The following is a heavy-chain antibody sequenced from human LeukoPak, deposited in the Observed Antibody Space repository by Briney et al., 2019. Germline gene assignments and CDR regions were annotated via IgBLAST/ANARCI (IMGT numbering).Heavy chain of an antibody. CDR3: AKDQNMVATAPFDC. V-gene: IGHV3-23*01. J-gene: IGHJ4*02. CDR1: GFTFSSYA. CDR2: ISGNAGST. Sequence: GGSLRLSCAASGFTFSSYAMSWVRRAPGKGLEWVSAISGNAGSTYYADSVKGRFTISRDNSKNTSYLQMNSLGAEDTAIYYCAKDQNMVATAPFDCWGQGTLVTVSS. D-gene: IGHD5-12*01.